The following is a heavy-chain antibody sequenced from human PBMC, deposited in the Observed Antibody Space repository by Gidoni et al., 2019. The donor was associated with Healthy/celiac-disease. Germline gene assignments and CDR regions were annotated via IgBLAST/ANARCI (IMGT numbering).Heavy chain of an antibody. D-gene: IGHD5-18*01. Sequence: QVQLVQSGAEVKKPGASVKVSCKASGYTFTSYAMHWVRQAPGQRLEWMGWINAGNGNTKYSQKFQGRVTSTRDTSASTAYMELSSLRSEDTAVYYCARPAGAMVTSAFDIWGQGTMVTVSS. V-gene: IGHV1-3*01. CDR1: GYTFTSYA. J-gene: IGHJ3*02. CDR3: ARPAGAMVTSAFDI. CDR2: INAGNGNT.